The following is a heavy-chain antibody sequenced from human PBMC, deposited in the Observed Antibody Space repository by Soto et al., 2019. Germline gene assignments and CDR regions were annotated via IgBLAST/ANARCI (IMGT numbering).Heavy chain of an antibody. CDR2: IYSGGST. CDR1: GFTVSNNY. D-gene: IGHD3-10*01. CDR3: AKASGSGSYRYYFDY. V-gene: IGHV3-53*01. Sequence: GGSLRLSCAASGFTVSNNYMSWVRQAPGKGLEWVSIIYSGGSTYYADSVQGRFTISRDNSKNTLFLQMSSLRAEDTAVYYCAKASGSGSYRYYFDYWGQGTLVTVSS. J-gene: IGHJ4*02.